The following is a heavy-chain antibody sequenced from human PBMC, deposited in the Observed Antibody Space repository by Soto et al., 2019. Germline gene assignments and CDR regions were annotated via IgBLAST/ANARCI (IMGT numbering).Heavy chain of an antibody. CDR2: FRAGGDDGTT. D-gene: IGHD3-10*01. CDR1: YS. J-gene: IGHJ4*02. V-gene: IGHV3-23*01. CDR3: AKKVNSGSGSQYFDY. Sequence: YSMSWVRQAPGKGLEWVSGFRAGGDDGTTYYADSVKGRFTISRDNSKNTLFLQMNSLRAEDTAIYYCAKKVNSGSGSQYFDYFGQGTLVT.